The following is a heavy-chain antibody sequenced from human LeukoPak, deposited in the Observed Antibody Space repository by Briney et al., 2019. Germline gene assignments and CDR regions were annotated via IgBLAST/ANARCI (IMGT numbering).Heavy chain of an antibody. CDR2: INTNTGNP. J-gene: IGHJ3*02. CDR3: ARDLSDSSVRGYDAFDI. D-gene: IGHD3-22*01. Sequence: ASVKVSCKASGYTITSYAMNRVRQAPGQGLEWMGWINTNTGNPTYAQGFTERFVFSLDTSVSTAYLQISSLKAEDTAVYYCARDLSDSSVRGYDAFDIWGQGTMVTVSS. V-gene: IGHV7-4-1*02. CDR1: GYTITSYA.